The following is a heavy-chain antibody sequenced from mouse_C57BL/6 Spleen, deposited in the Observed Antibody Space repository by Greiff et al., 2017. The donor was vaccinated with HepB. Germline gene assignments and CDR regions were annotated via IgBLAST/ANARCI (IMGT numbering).Heavy chain of an antibody. J-gene: IGHJ2*01. CDR1: GYTFTSYW. Sequence: QVQLQQPGAELVKPGASVKLSCKASGYTFTSYWMQWVKQRPGQGLEWIGEIDPSDSYTNYNPKFKGKATLTVDTSSSTAYMQRSSLTSEDSAVYYCARKRLTTVVAFDYWGQGTTLTVSS. CDR2: IDPSDSYT. CDR3: ARKRLTTVVAFDY. D-gene: IGHD1-1*01. V-gene: IGHV1-50*01.